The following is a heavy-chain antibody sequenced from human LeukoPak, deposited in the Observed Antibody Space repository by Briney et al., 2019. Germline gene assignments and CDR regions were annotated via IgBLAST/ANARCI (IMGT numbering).Heavy chain of an antibody. CDR1: GGSISSYY. CDR2: IYYSGST. V-gene: IGHV4-59*12. D-gene: IGHD3-22*01. Sequence: SETLSLTCTVSGGSISSYYWSWIRQPPGKGLEWIGYIYYSGSTNYNPSLKSRVTISVDTSKNQFSLKLSSVTAADTAVYYCARDPPYYYDSSGYYRDAFDIWGQGTMVTVSS. J-gene: IGHJ3*02. CDR3: ARDPPYYYDSSGYYRDAFDI.